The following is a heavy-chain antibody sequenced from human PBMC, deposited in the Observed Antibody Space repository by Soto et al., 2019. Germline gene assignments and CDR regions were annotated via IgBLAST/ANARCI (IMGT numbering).Heavy chain of an antibody. V-gene: IGHV6-1*01. D-gene: IGHD3-22*01. CDR1: GDSVSSNSAA. Sequence: SQTLSLTCAISGDSVSSNSAAWNWIRQSPSRGLEWLGRTYYRSKWYNDYAVSVKSRITINPDTSKNQFSLQLNSVTPEDTAVYYCASQDYDSSGYYPHWFDPWGQGTLVTVS. CDR3: ASQDYDSSGYYPHWFDP. CDR2: TYYRSKWYN. J-gene: IGHJ5*02.